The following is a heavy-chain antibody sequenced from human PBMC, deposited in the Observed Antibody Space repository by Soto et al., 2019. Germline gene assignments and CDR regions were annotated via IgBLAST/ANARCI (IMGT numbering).Heavy chain of an antibody. J-gene: IGHJ4*02. CDR3: ARRSTVTYDY. Sequence: ALSLTCTVSGGSLTSNSYYWGWIRQPPGKGLEWIGSFYYSQSTYFNPSLKSRVTISVETSKNQYSLKLSAVTAADTAVYYCARRSTVTYDYWGQGILVTVSS. V-gene: IGHV4-39*01. CDR1: GGSLTSNSYY. CDR2: FYYSQST. D-gene: IGHD4-17*01.